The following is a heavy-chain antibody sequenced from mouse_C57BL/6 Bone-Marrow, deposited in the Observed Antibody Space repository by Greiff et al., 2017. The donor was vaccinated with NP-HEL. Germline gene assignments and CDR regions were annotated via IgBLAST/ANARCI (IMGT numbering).Heavy chain of an antibody. CDR2: IYPGRGST. CDR1: GYTFTSYW. D-gene: IGHD1-1*01. CDR3: ARRSYLAWFAY. Sequence: VQLQQPGAELVKPGASVKMSCKASGYTFTSYWITWVKQRTGQGLEWIGDIYPGRGSTNYNEKFKSKATPTVDTSSSPAYIQLSSLTSEDSAVYYCARRSYLAWFAYWRQGPLVPVSA. J-gene: IGHJ3*01. V-gene: IGHV1-55*01.